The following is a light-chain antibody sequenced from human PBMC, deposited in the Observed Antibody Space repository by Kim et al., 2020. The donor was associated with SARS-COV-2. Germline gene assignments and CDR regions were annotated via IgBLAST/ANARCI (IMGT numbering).Light chain of an antibody. J-gene: IGLJ2*01. V-gene: IGLV2-14*01. CDR1: SREAGGHKF. CDR2: EGT. Sequence: GQAITISCTGTSREAGGHKFVAWYQQHPGKAPKLIIYEGTKRPSGVSGRFSGSKSGNTASLTISGLQPEDEADYHCCSSTGSRTLVFGGGTKLTVL. CDR3: CSSTGSRTLV.